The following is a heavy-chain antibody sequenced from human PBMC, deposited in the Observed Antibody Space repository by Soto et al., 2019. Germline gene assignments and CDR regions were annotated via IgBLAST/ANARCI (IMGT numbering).Heavy chain of an antibody. V-gene: IGHV4-31*03. CDR3: ARGVYGSGSYYNPSGFDY. D-gene: IGHD3-10*01. J-gene: IGHJ4*02. CDR1: GGSISSGGYY. CDR2: IYYSGST. Sequence: VQLQESGPGLVKPSQTLSLTCTVSGGSISSGGYYWSWIRQHPGKGLEWIGYIYYSGSTYYNPSLKSRVTISVDTSKNQFSLKLSSVTAADTAVYYCARGVYGSGSYYNPSGFDYWGQGTLVTVSS.